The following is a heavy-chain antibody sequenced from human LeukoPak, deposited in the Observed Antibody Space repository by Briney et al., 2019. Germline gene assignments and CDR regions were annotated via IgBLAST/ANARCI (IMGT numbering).Heavy chain of an antibody. Sequence: PSETLSLTCTVSGGSISSGDYYWSWIRQPPGKGLEWIGNIHTSGGSNYSPSLKSRVTISLDMSRNQFSLRLSSVTAADTAVYYCARGRSAVVTPDYYYYYCMDVWGKGTTVTVSS. CDR2: IHTSGGS. V-gene: IGHV4-61*08. CDR1: GGSISSGDYY. CDR3: ARGRSAVVTPDYYYYYCMDV. J-gene: IGHJ6*03. D-gene: IGHD4-23*01.